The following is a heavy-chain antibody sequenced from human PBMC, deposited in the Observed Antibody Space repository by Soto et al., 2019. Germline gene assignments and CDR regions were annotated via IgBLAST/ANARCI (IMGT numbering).Heavy chain of an antibody. V-gene: IGHV1-18*04. CDR3: ARDPVAGHFDH. CDR2: INPYNGDT. D-gene: IGHD6-19*01. CDR1: GYPFTSYD. Sequence: QIQLVQSGGEVRTAGASVRVSCKTSGYPFTSYDISWVRQAPGQGLEWMGWINPYNGDTNYTQKFQGRVTMTQDTSTTTLYMELRSLTLDDTAVYFCARDPVAGHFDHWGQGTLVTVSS. J-gene: IGHJ4*02.